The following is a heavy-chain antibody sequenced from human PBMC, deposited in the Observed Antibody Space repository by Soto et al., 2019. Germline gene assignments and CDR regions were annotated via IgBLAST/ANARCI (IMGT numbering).Heavy chain of an antibody. CDR2: IYSSGST. V-gene: IGHV4-4*07. J-gene: IGHJ4*02. CDR3: ARGSYSFGVVYDC. Sequence: QAQLQESGPGLVRPSETLSLTCTVSGGSISSYYWGWIRQPAGKGLEWIGRIYSSGSTNYNPSLKSRVTMSVDTSKNQFSLKLSSVTAADTAVYYCARGSYSFGVVYDCWGQGTLVTVSS. CDR1: GGSISSYY. D-gene: IGHD3-3*01.